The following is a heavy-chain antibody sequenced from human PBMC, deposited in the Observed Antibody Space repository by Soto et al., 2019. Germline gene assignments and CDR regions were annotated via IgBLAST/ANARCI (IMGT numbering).Heavy chain of an antibody. CDR2: TYFRSKWYI. J-gene: IGHJ4*02. V-gene: IGHV6-1*01. Sequence: SQTLSLTCVISGDSVSSDSAAWNWIRQSPSRGLEWLGRTYFRSKWYIYYVISLKGRIIINPDTSRNQFSLQLDSVTPEDTAVYYCARSDGFWSGYFDYWGQGILVTVSS. CDR1: GDSVSSDSAA. D-gene: IGHD3-3*01. CDR3: ARSDGFWSGYFDY.